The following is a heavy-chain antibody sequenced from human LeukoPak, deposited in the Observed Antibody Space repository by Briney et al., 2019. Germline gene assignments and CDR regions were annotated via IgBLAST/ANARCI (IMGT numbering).Heavy chain of an antibody. CDR3: ARASYGSGSYYEDYFYYMDV. CDR2: IYHSGST. Sequence: SETLSLTCTVSGYSISSGYYWGWIRQPPGKGLEWIGSIYHSGSTYYNPSLKSRVTISVDTSKNQFSLKVSSVTAADTAVYYCARASYGSGSYYEDYFYYMDVWGKGTTVTISS. V-gene: IGHV4-38-2*02. D-gene: IGHD3-10*01. J-gene: IGHJ6*03. CDR1: GYSISSGYY.